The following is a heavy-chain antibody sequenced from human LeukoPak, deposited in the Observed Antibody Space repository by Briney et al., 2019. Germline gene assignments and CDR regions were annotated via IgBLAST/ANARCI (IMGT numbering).Heavy chain of an antibody. CDR1: GFTVSSSY. D-gene: IGHD3-16*01. CDR2: FYSGGKT. Sequence: PGGSLRLSCAASGFTVSSSYMSWVRQAPGKGLEWVSVFYSGGKTYYTDSVKGRFTISRDNSKNTLYLQMNSLRAEDTAVYYCARALSGSYGVDPWGQGTLVTVSS. J-gene: IGHJ5*02. V-gene: IGHV3-53*01. CDR3: ARALSGSYGVDP.